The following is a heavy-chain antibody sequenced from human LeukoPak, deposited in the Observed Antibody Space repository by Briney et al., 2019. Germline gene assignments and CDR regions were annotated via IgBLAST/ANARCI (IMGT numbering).Heavy chain of an antibody. CDR3: AADLRRHSGSQYYFDY. Sequence: ASVKVSCKASGYTFTSYAMHWVRQAPGQRLEWMGWINAGNGNTKYSQKFQGRVTITRDMSTSTAYMELSSLRSEDTAVYYCAADLRRHSGSQYYFDYWGQGTLVTVSS. D-gene: IGHD1-26*01. V-gene: IGHV1-3*01. CDR1: GYTFTSYA. J-gene: IGHJ4*02. CDR2: INAGNGNT.